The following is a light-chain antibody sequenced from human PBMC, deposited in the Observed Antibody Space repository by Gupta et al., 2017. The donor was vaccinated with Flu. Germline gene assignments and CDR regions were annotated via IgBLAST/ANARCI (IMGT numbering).Light chain of an antibody. J-gene: IGKJ2*01. V-gene: IGKV3-15*01. CDR1: QSVSSN. CDR3: QHYDNWPYT. CDR2: GAS. Sequence: PATLSVSPGERATLSCRASQSVSSNLAWYQQKPGQAPRLLIYGASTRATGIPARFSGSGSGTEFTLTISSLQSEDFAVYYCQHYDNWPYTFGQGTKLEIK.